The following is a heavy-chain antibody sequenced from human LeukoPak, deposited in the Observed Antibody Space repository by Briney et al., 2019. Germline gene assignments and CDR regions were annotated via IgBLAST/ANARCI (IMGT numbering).Heavy chain of an antibody. CDR1: GFTFGHHF. Sequence: GGSLRLSCVASGFTFGHHFMSWVRQAPGGGLEWVANINPDGSIKFHADSVKDRFTISRDNARNSVYLQMNSLRGEDTAVYYCARAVDVADYWGQGTLVAVSS. V-gene: IGHV3-7*01. J-gene: IGHJ4*02. CDR3: ARAVDVADY. CDR2: INPDGSIK. D-gene: IGHD3-16*01.